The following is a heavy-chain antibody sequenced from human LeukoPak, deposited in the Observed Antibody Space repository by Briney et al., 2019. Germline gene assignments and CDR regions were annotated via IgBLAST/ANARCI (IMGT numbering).Heavy chain of an antibody. CDR1: GGSISSGSYY. V-gene: IGHV4-61*02. D-gene: IGHD3-16*01. CDR2: IYTSGST. CDR3: ARFGAAPRARAFDI. J-gene: IGHJ3*02. Sequence: SETLSLTCPVSGGSISSGSYYWSWIRQPAGKGLEWIGRIYTSGSTNYNPSLKSRVTISVDTSKNQFSLKLSSVTAADTAVYYCARFGAAPRARAFDIWGQGTMVTVSS.